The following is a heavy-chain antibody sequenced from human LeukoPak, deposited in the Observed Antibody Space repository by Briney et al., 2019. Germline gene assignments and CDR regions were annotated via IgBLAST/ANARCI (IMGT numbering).Heavy chain of an antibody. J-gene: IGHJ4*02. CDR2: ISYDGSNK. CDR1: GFTFSSYW. Sequence: GGSLRLSCAASGFTFSSYWMNWARQAPGKGLEWVAVISYDGSNKYYADSVKGRFTISRDNSKNTLYLQMNSLRAEGTAVYYCAKDNFDYWGQGTLVTVSS. CDR3: AKDNFDY. V-gene: IGHV3-30*18.